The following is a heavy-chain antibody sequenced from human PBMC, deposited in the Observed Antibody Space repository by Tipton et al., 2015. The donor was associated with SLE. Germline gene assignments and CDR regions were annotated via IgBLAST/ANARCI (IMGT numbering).Heavy chain of an antibody. V-gene: IGHV1-18*01. Sequence: QLVQSGGEVKKPGASVKVSCKASGYSFTTYDITWVRQAPGQGLEWMGWIRPDSSDTDYAQKLQGRVTMTTDTSTSTAYMELRSLTSDDTAAYYCARDNDDYGDYDYWGQGTLVTVSS. CDR2: IRPDSSDT. D-gene: IGHD4-17*01. J-gene: IGHJ4*02. CDR3: ARDNDDYGDYDY. CDR1: GYSFTTYD.